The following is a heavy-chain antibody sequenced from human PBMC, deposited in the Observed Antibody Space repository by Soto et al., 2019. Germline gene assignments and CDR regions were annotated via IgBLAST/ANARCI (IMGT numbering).Heavy chain of an antibody. Sequence: QVQLVESGGGVVQPGRSLRLSCAASGFTFSSYAMHWVRQAPGKGLEWVAVISYDGSNKYYADSVKGRFTISRDNSKNXQNLQMNSLRAEDTALYYCARPLWRDDYNWGYFDLWGRGTLVTVSS. CDR2: ISYDGSNK. D-gene: IGHD4-4*01. CDR1: GFTFSSYA. V-gene: IGHV3-30-3*01. J-gene: IGHJ2*01. CDR3: ARPLWRDDYNWGYFDL.